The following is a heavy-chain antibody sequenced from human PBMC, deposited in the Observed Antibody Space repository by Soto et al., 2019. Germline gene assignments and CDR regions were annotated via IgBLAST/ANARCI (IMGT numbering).Heavy chain of an antibody. CDR3: ARVARFFWYFAL. V-gene: IGHV4-59*01. J-gene: IGHJ2*01. Sequence: QVQLQESGPGLVKPAETLSLTCTVSGCSISSYYWSWIRQPPGKGLEWIGYIYYSGSTNYNPSLKSRVTISVDTSKNRFSLNLSSVTAADTAVYYWARVARFFWYFALWGRGTLVTVSS. CDR2: IYYSGST. D-gene: IGHD3-16*01. CDR1: GCSISSYY.